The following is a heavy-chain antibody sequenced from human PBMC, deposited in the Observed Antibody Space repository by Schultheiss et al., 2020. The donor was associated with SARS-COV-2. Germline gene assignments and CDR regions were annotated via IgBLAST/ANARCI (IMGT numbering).Heavy chain of an antibody. CDR3: VRGGVLRFLEWLSYSLFFDY. V-gene: IGHV3-64D*06. Sequence: GESLKISCSASGFTFSSYAMHWVRQAPGKGLEYVSAISSNGGSTYYADSVKGRFTISRDNSKNTLYLQMSSLRAEDTAVYYCVRGGVLRFLEWLSYSLFFDYWGQGTLVTVSS. D-gene: IGHD3-3*01. CDR2: ISSNGGST. J-gene: IGHJ4*02. CDR1: GFTFSSYA.